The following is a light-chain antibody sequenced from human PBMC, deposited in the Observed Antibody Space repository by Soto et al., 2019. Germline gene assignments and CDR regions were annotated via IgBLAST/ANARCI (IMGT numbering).Light chain of an antibody. CDR1: QAVNTR. J-gene: IGKJ4*01. V-gene: IGKV3D-15*01. CDR3: QRYDNWPLT. Sequence: EMVLTQAPATLSSFPGERATLSCRASQAVNTRLAWYQHKPGQAPRLLIYLTSNRATGIPARFSGSGSGTEFSLTISSLQSEDFAVYYCQRYDNWPLTFGGGTKVDNK. CDR2: LTS.